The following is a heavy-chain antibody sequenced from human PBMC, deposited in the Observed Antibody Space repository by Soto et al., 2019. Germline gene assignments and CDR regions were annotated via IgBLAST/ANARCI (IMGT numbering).Heavy chain of an antibody. D-gene: IGHD3-10*01. CDR3: ARTYYYGSGSIGGGMDV. J-gene: IGHJ6*02. CDR2: IIPIFGTA. Sequence: QVQLVQSGAEVKKPGSSVKVSCKASGGTFSSYAISWVRQAPGQGLEWMGGIIPIFGTANYAQKFQGRVKITADDSTSTAYMELSSLRSEDTAVYYCARTYYYGSGSIGGGMDVWGQGTTVTVSS. CDR1: GGTFSSYA. V-gene: IGHV1-69*01.